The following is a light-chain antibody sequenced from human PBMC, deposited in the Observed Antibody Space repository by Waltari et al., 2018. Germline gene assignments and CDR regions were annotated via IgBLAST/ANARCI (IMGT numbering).Light chain of an antibody. V-gene: IGKV3-15*01. Sequence: IVMTQSPATLSVSPGETATLSCRANQRITTNLAWFQQKPGQAPRLLIYDASSRATGIPDRFSGGGSGTDFTLTISSLQSADFAVYYCLQYSNWYRTFGPGPKVELK. CDR3: LQYSNWYRT. J-gene: IGKJ1*01. CDR1: QRITTN. CDR2: DAS.